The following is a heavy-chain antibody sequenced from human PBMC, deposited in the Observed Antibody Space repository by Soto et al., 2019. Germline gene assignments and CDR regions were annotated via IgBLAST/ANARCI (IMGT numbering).Heavy chain of an antibody. Sequence: GGSLRLSCAASGFTFSSYDMHWVRQATGKGLEWVSAIGTAGDTYHPGSVKGRFTISRENAKNSLYLQMNSLRAEDTAVYYCARETKGRWQSVGYYYYGMDVWGQGTTVTVSS. V-gene: IGHV3-13*01. CDR3: ARETKGRWQSVGYYYYGMDV. J-gene: IGHJ6*02. CDR1: GFTFSSYD. D-gene: IGHD1-7*01. CDR2: IGTAGDT.